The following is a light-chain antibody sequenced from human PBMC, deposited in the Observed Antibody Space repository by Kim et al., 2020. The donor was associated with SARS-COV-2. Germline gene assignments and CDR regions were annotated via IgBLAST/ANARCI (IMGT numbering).Light chain of an antibody. Sequence: QSVTFSCTGTSSDVGGYNYVSWYKHHPGNAPKLMIYDFNKRPSGIPDRFSGSSSGNTASLTVSGLQAENEADYYCGSYTGSNNFAVFGGGTQLTVL. J-gene: IGLJ2*01. CDR1: SSDVGGYNY. V-gene: IGLV2-8*01. CDR2: DFN. CDR3: GSYTGSNNFAV.